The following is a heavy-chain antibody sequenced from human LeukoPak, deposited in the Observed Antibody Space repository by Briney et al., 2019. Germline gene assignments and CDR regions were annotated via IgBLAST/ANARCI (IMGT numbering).Heavy chain of an antibody. V-gene: IGHV1-69*06. CDR3: ARETYGSGSYPDY. CDR2: IIPIFGTA. CDR1: GGTFSSYA. J-gene: IGHJ4*02. D-gene: IGHD3-10*01. Sequence: SVKVSCKASGGTFSSYAISWVRQAPGQGLEWMGGIIPIFGTANYAQKFQGRVTITADKSTSTACMELSSLRSEDTAVYYCARETYGSGSYPDYWGQGTLVTVSS.